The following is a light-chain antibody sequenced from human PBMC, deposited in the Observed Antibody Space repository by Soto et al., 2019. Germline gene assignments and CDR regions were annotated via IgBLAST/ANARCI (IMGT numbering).Light chain of an antibody. J-gene: IGKJ1*01. Sequence: DIVMTQSPLSLVVTAGEPASISCRSSQSVLTNLAWYQQKPGQAPRLLIYDASTRAIGIPARFSGSGSGTEFTLTISSLQSEDFAVFYCQQYHNWPPWTFGQGTKVDIK. CDR1: QSVLTN. V-gene: IGKV3-15*01. CDR2: DAS. CDR3: QQYHNWPPWT.